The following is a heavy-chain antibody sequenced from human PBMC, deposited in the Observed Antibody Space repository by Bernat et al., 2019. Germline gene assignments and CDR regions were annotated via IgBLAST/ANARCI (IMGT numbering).Heavy chain of an antibody. CDR1: GSTLSTNS. CDR2: IIVSGSYI. J-gene: IGHJ6*02. V-gene: IGHV3-21*01. Sequence: EVQLVESGGGLVKPGGSLGLSFAASGSTLSTNSMNWARQAQGKGLGWVPSIIVSGSYIYYADSVKGRFTISRDNAKNSQYLQMNSLRAEDTAVYYCARDGFYCSGGSCYSENYGMDVWGQGTTVTVSS. D-gene: IGHD2-15*01. CDR3: ARDGFYCSGGSCYSENYGMDV.